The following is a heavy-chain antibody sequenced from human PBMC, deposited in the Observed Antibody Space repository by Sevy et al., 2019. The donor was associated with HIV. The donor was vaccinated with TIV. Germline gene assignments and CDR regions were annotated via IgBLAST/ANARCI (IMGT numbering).Heavy chain of an antibody. J-gene: IGHJ4*02. CDR2: INQDGSQK. V-gene: IGHV3-7*01. CDR1: GFTFSDYF. D-gene: IGHD2-21*01. CDR3: ARELWPGDY. Sequence: GGPLRLSCAASGFTFSDYFMGWVRKAPGKGLEWIANINQDGSQKNYVDSVKGRFTITRDNAKNLFSLQMNSLRVDDTAVYYCARELWPGDYWGQGTLVTVSS.